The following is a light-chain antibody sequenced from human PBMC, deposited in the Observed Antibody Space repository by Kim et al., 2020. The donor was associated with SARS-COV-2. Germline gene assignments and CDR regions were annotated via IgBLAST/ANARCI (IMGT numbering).Light chain of an antibody. J-gene: IGLJ1*01. CDR1: SSNIGSNT. Sequence: QRVTISCSGSSSNIGSNTVNWYQQLPGTAPKLLIYSNNQRPSGVPDRFSGSKSGTSASLAISGLQSEDGADYYCAAWDDSLNGYVFGTGTKVTVL. CDR2: SNN. V-gene: IGLV1-44*01. CDR3: AAWDDSLNGYV.